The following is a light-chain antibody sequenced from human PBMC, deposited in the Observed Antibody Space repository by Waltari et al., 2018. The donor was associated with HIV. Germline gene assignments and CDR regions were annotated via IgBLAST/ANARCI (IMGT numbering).Light chain of an antibody. J-gene: IGLJ2*01. CDR1: KLGDKY. CDR2: QDT. CDR3: QAWDSSTCV. Sequence: SYDLTQPPSVSVSPGQPANITCSGDKLGDKYACWYQRKPGQSPVLVIYQDTKRPSGIPERFSGSNSGNTASLTISGTQAMDEADYYCQAWDSSTCVFGGGTKLTV. V-gene: IGLV3-1*01.